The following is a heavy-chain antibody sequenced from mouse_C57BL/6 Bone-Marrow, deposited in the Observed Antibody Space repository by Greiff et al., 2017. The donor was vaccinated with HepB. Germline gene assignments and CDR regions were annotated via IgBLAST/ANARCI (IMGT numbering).Heavy chain of an antibody. Sequence: VHLVDSGAELARPGASVKMSCKASGYTFTSYTMHWVKQRPGQGLEWIGYINPSSGYTKYNQKFKDKATLTADKSSSTAYMQLSSLTSEDSAVYYCARWAYGNPFDYWGQGTTLTVSS. V-gene: IGHV1-4*01. CDR1: GYTFTSYT. CDR2: INPSSGYT. CDR3: ARWAYGNPFDY. J-gene: IGHJ2*01. D-gene: IGHD2-1*01.